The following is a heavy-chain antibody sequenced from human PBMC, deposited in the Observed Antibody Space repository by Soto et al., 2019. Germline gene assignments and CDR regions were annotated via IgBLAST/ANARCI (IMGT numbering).Heavy chain of an antibody. Sequence: QVQLGDSGGGVVQPGRSLRLSCAASGFTFSSYGMHGVRQAPGKGLEWVAVIWFDGSNKFYADSVKGRFTISRDNSKNTVSLQMNSLRDEDAAAYYCATTGPYWGQGTLVTVSS. CDR3: ATTGPY. J-gene: IGHJ4*02. CDR1: GFTFSSYG. V-gene: IGHV3-33*01. CDR2: IWFDGSNK.